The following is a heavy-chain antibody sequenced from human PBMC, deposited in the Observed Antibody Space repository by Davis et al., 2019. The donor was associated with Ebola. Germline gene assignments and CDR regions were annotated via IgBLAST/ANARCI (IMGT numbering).Heavy chain of an antibody. CDR3: ASDGGNYVPWGLDV. J-gene: IGHJ6*02. CDR1: NGPIKSYY. V-gene: IGHV4-59*01. D-gene: IGHD4-11*01. Sequence: MPGGSLRLSCTVSNGPIKSYYWSWIRQPPGRTLEWLGYIYHTGTTNYNPSLKSRLSISLDTSKNQFSLKLTSVTAADTAVYYCASDGGNYVPWGLDVWGQGITVTVSS. CDR2: IYHTGTT.